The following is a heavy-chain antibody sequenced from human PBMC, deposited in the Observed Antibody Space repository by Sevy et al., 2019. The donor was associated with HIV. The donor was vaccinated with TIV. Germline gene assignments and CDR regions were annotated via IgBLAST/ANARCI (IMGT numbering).Heavy chain of an antibody. CDR2: IRSKSYGGTI. CDR3: TRVEGATAWGMDV. J-gene: IGHJ6*02. V-gene: IGHV3-49*04. D-gene: IGHD1-26*01. CDR1: GFTFGDYT. Sequence: GGSLRLSCTASGFTFGDYTVSWVRQAPGKGLEWVGFIRSKSYGGTIEYAASVKGRFTISKDTSKSIAYLQMNSLKTEDTALYFCTRVEGATAWGMDVWGQGTTVTVSS.